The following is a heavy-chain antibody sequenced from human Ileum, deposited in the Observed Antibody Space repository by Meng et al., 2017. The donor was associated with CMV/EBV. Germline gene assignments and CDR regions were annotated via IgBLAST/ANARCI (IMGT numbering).Heavy chain of an antibody. CDR3: ARVWGGVAGRGDV. Sequence: GESLKISCAASGFSFSSHAMHWVRQAPGKGLEWVAGTPYDGSNTYYADSVRGRFTISRDNSKNTLYLQMSSLRAEDTAVYYCARVWGGVAGRGDVWGQGAKVTVSS. CDR2: TPYDGSNT. D-gene: IGHD6-19*01. V-gene: IGHV3-30*04. J-gene: IGHJ6*02. CDR1: GFSFSSHA.